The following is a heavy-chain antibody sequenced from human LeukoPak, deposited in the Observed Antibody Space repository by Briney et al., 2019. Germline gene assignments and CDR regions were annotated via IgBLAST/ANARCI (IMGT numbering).Heavy chain of an antibody. Sequence: ASVKVSCKASGYTFTAYDMHWVRQAPGQALEWMGWINHNSGGTNYAQKFQGRVTMTRDTSISTAYMELSRLRSDDTAVYYCARGTGEGYSYGRYYFDYWGQGTLVTVSS. J-gene: IGHJ4*02. V-gene: IGHV1-2*02. CDR2: INHNSGGT. D-gene: IGHD5-18*01. CDR1: GYTFTAYD. CDR3: ARGTGEGYSYGRYYFDY.